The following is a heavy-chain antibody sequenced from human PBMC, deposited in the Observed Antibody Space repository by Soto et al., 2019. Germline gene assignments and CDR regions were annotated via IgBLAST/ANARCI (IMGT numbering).Heavy chain of an antibody. CDR2: IGTVGDT. CDR1: GFTFSNSD. Sequence: EVNLVESGGGLVRPGGSLRLSCAASGFTFSNSDMHWVRQTTGEGLEWLSGIGTVGDTYYPPSVRGRFTISRENAKNSLYLQMDGLRAEDTAVYFCARGTGAQLMYFDLWGRGTLVTVSS. J-gene: IGHJ2*01. CDR3: ARGTGAQLMYFDL. D-gene: IGHD7-27*01. V-gene: IGHV3-13*01.